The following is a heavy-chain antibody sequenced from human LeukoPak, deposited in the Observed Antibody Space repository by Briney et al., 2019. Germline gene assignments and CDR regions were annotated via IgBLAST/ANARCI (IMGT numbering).Heavy chain of an antibody. V-gene: IGHV3-48*01. J-gene: IGHJ3*02. CDR1: GFTFSSYS. Sequence: GGSLRLSCAASGFTFSSYSMNWVRQAPGKGLEGVSYISSSSSTIYYADSVKGRFTISRDNAKNSLYLQMNSLRAEDTAVYYCARVALFSGYDRADAFDIWGQGTMVTVSS. CDR3: ARVALFSGYDRADAFDI. CDR2: ISSSSSTI. D-gene: IGHD5-12*01.